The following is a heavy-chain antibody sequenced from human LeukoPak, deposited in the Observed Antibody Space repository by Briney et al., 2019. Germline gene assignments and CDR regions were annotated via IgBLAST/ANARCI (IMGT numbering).Heavy chain of an antibody. J-gene: IGHJ4*02. CDR1: GGTFSSYA. CDR3: ASSQGDIVVVPGFDY. Sequence: GASVKVPCKASGGTFSSYAISWVRQAPGQGLEWMGGIIPIFGTANYAQKFQGRVTITTDESTSTAYMELSSLRSEDTAVYYCASSQGDIVVVPGFDYWGQGTLVTVSS. V-gene: IGHV1-69*05. CDR2: IIPIFGTA. D-gene: IGHD2-2*01.